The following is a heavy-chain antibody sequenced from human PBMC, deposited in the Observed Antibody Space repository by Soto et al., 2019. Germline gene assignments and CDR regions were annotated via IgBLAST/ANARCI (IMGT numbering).Heavy chain of an antibody. J-gene: IGHJ6*02. V-gene: IGHV1-69*13. CDR2: IIPIFGKA. CDR1: GGTFSRYA. Sequence: ASVKVSCKASGGTFSRYAISWVRQAPGQGLEWMGGIIPIFGKANYAQKFQGRVTITAYESTSTAYMELSSLRSEDTAVYYCARARYSNCVAGMDVWGQGTTVTVSS. CDR3: ARARYSNCVAGMDV. D-gene: IGHD4-4*01.